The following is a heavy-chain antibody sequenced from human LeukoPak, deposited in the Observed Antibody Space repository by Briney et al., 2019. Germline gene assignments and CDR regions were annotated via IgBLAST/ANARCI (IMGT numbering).Heavy chain of an antibody. Sequence: GRSLRLSCAASGFTFSSYGMHWVRQAPGKGLEWVAVISYDGSNKYYADSVKGRFTISRDNSKNTLYLQMTSLRPEDTAVYYCTRGLGAIRGGSFDPWGQGTLVTVSS. D-gene: IGHD1-26*01. J-gene: IGHJ5*02. CDR2: ISYDGSNK. V-gene: IGHV3-30-3*01. CDR3: TRGLGAIRGGSFDP. CDR1: GFTFSSYG.